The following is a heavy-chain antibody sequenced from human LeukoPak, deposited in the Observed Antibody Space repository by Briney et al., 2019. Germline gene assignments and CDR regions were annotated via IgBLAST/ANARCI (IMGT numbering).Heavy chain of an antibody. CDR1: VYTFTDYY. Sequence: ASVKVSCKASVYTFTDYYMRWVRQAPGQGLDYMGWINPKSGDTNYAQKFQGRVTMTRDTSITTAYMELSRLTSDDTAVYYCARGTYSDYWGQGTLVTVSS. CDR3: ARGTYSDY. J-gene: IGHJ4*02. V-gene: IGHV1-2*02. CDR2: INPKSGDT.